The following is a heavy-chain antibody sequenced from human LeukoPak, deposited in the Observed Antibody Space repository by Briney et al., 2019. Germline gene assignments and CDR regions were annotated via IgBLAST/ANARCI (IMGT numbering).Heavy chain of an antibody. Sequence: GGSLRLSCAASGFTFSSYGMSWVRQAPGKGLEWVSAISGSGGTTYYADSVKGRFTISRDNSKNTLYLQMNSLRAEDTAVYYCAKGHSLYFYGSGSYSDNWGQGTLVTVSS. J-gene: IGHJ4*02. D-gene: IGHD3-10*01. CDR1: GFTFSSYG. CDR2: ISGSGGTT. V-gene: IGHV3-23*01. CDR3: AKGHSLYFYGSGSYSDN.